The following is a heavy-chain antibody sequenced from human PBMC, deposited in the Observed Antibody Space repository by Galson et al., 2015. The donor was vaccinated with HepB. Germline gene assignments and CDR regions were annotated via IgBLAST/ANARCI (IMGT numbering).Heavy chain of an antibody. CDR1: GFTFSSYA. CDR3: AKDLSVYKTSYYYGSGSYFGLTYFDY. J-gene: IGHJ4*02. V-gene: IGHV3-23*01. D-gene: IGHD3-10*01. CDR2: ISGSGGST. Sequence: SLRLSCAASGFTFSSYAMSWVRQAPGKGLEWVSAISGSGGSTYYADSVKGRFTISRDNSKNTLYLQMNSLRAEDTAVYYCAKDLSVYKTSYYYGSGSYFGLTYFDYWGQGTLVTVSS.